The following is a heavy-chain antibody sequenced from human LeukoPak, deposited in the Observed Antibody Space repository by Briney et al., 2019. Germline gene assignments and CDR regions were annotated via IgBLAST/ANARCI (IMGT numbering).Heavy chain of an antibody. CDR1: GFTFSTSS. V-gene: IGHV3-48*02. D-gene: IGHD4-17*01. CDR2: ISGSGSTI. J-gene: IGHJ4*02. Sequence: GGSLRLSCAASGFTFSTSSMDWVRQAPGKGLEWVSYISGSGSTIYYADSVKGRFTISRDNAKNSLYLQMNSLRDEDSAVYYCARDYGDYGEYFDSWGQGTLVTVSP. CDR3: ARDYGDYGEYFDS.